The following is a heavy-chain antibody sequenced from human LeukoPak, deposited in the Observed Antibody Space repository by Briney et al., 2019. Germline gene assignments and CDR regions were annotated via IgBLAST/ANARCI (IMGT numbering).Heavy chain of an antibody. D-gene: IGHD3-22*01. V-gene: IGHV3-7*01. Sequence: PGGSLRLSCAASGFTFSSYWMSWVRQAPGKGLEWVANIKQDGSEKYYVDSVKGRFTISRDNAKNSLYLQMNSLRAEDTAVYYCARYYYDSSGYFARAFDIWGQGTMVTVSS. CDR1: GFTFSSYW. CDR3: ARYYYDSSGYFARAFDI. CDR2: IKQDGSEK. J-gene: IGHJ3*02.